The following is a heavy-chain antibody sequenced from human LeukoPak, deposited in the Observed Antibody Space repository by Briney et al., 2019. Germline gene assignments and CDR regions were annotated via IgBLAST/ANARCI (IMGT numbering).Heavy chain of an antibody. Sequence: GGSLRLSCAASGFTFSSYGMHWLRQAPGKGLEWVAVIWSDGSNKYYAYSVKGRFTISRDNSKNTLYLQMNSLRAEDMAVYYCARPYCSSTSCYPLPVDYWGQGTLVTVSS. D-gene: IGHD2-2*01. V-gene: IGHV3-33*01. CDR3: ARPYCSSTSCYPLPVDY. CDR1: GFTFSSYG. J-gene: IGHJ4*02. CDR2: IWSDGSNK.